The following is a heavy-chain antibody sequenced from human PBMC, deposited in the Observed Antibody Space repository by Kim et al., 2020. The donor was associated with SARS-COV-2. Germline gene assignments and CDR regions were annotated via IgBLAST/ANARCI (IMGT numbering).Heavy chain of an antibody. CDR3: ARDHFRFGELSNYYYYGMDV. V-gene: IGHV3-53*01. Sequence: GGSLRLSCAASGFTVSSNYMSWVRQAPGKGLEWVSVIYSGGSTYYADSVKGRFTISRDNSKNTLYLQMNSLRAEDTAVYYCARDHFRFGELSNYYYYGMDVWGQGTTVTVSS. CDR2: IYSGGST. CDR1: GFTVSSNY. J-gene: IGHJ6*02. D-gene: IGHD3-10*01.